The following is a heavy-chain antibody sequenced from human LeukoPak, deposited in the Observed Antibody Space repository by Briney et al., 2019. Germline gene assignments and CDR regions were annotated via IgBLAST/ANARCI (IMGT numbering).Heavy chain of an antibody. V-gene: IGHV3-20*04. Sequence: PGESLRLSCAASGFIFDDYGMSWVRQAPGKGLEWVSGINWNGSITGYADSVKGRFTISRDNAKNSLYLQMNSLRAEDTALYYCARVYLSQQLVPGLDYWGQGTLVTVSS. CDR1: GFIFDDYG. CDR3: ARVYLSQQLVPGLDY. J-gene: IGHJ4*02. D-gene: IGHD6-13*01. CDR2: INWNGSIT.